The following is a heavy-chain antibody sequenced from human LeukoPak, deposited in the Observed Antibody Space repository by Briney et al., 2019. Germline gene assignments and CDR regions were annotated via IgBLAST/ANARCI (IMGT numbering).Heavy chain of an antibody. J-gene: IGHJ4*02. CDR1: GCTLSEFA. D-gene: IGHD3-9*01. V-gene: IGHV1-24*01. CDR2: FIPEFGKA. Sequence: ASVKVSCKVSGCTLSEFAMNWVRQAPGKGLEWMGGFIPEFGKAIYAQKFQGRVTITADESTSTAYMELSSLRSEDTAVYYCARDYYDILTGYYLLDYWGQGTLVTVSS. CDR3: ARDYYDILTGYYLLDY.